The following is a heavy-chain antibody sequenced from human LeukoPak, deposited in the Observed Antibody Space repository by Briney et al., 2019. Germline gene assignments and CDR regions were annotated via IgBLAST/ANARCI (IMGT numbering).Heavy chain of an antibody. V-gene: IGHV4-4*09. CDR1: GGSISSYY. Sequence: SSETLSLTCTVSGGSISSYYWSWIRQPPGKGLEWIGYIYTSGSTNYNPSLKSRVTISVDTSKNQFSLKLSSVTAADTAVYYCARHGGYSYGSRNDWFDPWGQGTLVTVSS. D-gene: IGHD5-18*01. CDR3: ARHGGYSYGSRNDWFDP. J-gene: IGHJ5*02. CDR2: IYTSGST.